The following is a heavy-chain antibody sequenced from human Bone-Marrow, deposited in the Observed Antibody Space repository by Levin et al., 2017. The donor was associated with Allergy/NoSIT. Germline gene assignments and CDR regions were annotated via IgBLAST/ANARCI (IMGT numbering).Heavy chain of an antibody. D-gene: IGHD6-19*01. CDR3: ARTTANIIAVAGMDGDAFDI. CDR2: IYYSGST. Sequence: SETLSLTCTVSGGSISSSSYYWGWIRQPPGKGLEWIGSIYYSGSTYYNPSLKSRVTISVDTSKNQFSLKLSSVTAADTAVYYCARTTANIIAVAGMDGDAFDIWGQGTMVTVSS. CDR1: GGSISSSSYY. J-gene: IGHJ3*02. V-gene: IGHV4-39*01.